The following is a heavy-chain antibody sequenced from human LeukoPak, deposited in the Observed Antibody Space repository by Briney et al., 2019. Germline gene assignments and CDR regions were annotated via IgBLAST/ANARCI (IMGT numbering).Heavy chain of an antibody. CDR2: IIPIFGTA. D-gene: IGHD3-10*01. Sequence: ASVKVSCKASGGTFSSYAISWVRQAPGQGLEWMGRIIPIFGTANYAQKFQGRVTITTDESTSTAYLELSSLRAEDTAVYYCARRRVRGVRGYFDYWGQGTLVTVSS. CDR3: ARRRVRGVRGYFDY. V-gene: IGHV1-69*05. J-gene: IGHJ4*02. CDR1: GGTFSSYA.